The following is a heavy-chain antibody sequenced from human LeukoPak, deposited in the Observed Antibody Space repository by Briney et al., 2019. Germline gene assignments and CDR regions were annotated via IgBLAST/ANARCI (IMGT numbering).Heavy chain of an antibody. D-gene: IGHD3-22*01. V-gene: IGHV3-7*01. CDR1: GFTFDSYW. CDR3: ARTDRTYYYDSSGYPAFDY. J-gene: IGHJ4*02. Sequence: SGGSLRHSCAASGFTFDSYWMSWVRQAPGKGLEWVANIKQDGSEKYYVDSVKGRFTISRDNAKNSLYLQMNSLRAEDTAVYYCARTDRTYYYDSSGYPAFDYWGQGTLVTVSS. CDR2: IKQDGSEK.